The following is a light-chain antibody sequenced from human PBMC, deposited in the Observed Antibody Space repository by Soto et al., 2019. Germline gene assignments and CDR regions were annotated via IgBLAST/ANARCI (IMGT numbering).Light chain of an antibody. V-gene: IGLV1-44*01. CDR2: GDN. Sequence: QLVLTQSPSASATPGQRVTISCSGSSSNVGRHGVTWYQQLPGSAPKLLIFGDNQRPSGVPDRFSGSKSGASASLAINGLQSEDEADYYCAVWDVSLDAAVFGGGTQLPSS. J-gene: IGLJ7*01. CDR3: AVWDVSLDAAV. CDR1: SSNVGRHG.